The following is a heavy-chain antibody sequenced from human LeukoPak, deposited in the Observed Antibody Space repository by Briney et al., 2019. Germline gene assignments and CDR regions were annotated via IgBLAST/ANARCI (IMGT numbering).Heavy chain of an antibody. V-gene: IGHV3-30-3*01. CDR2: ISYDGSNK. D-gene: IGHD6-13*01. J-gene: IGHJ4*02. CDR3: ARSIPYGTTWYGRSDY. Sequence: GGSLRLSCAASGFTFSSYAMHWVRQAPGKGLEWVAVISYDGSNKYYADSVKGRFTISRDNSKNTLNLQMNSLRAEDTAIYYCARSIPYGTTWYGRSDYWGQGTLVTVSS. CDR1: GFTFSSYA.